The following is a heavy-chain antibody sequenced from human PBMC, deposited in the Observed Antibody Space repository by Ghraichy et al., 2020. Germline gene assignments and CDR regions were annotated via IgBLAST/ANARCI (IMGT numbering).Heavy chain of an antibody. CDR3: ARSPTTGYCSTPSCYYDGMDV. CDR1: GFTFSTYS. V-gene: IGHV3-48*04. D-gene: IGHD2-2*01. J-gene: IGHJ6*02. CDR2: ILGSSKTI. Sequence: GESLNISCAASGFTFSTYSMNWVRQAPGEGLEWVSYILGSSKTIYYADSVRGRFTISRDNAKNSLYLQMNSLRAEDTAVYYCARSPTTGYCSTPSCYYDGMDVWGQGTTVTVSS.